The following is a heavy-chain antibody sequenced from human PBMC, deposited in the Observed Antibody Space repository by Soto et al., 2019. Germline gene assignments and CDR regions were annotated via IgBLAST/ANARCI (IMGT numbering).Heavy chain of an antibody. CDR3: ARDRCSSTSCHRDYYYYGMDV. Sequence: QVQLVQSGAEVKKPGSSVKVSCKASGGTFSSYAISWVRQAPGQGLEWMGGIIPIFGTANYAQKFQGRVTITADESTSTAYMELSSLRSEDTAVYYCARDRCSSTSCHRDYYYYGMDVWGQGTTVTVSS. V-gene: IGHV1-69*01. J-gene: IGHJ6*02. CDR2: IIPIFGTA. CDR1: GGTFSSYA. D-gene: IGHD2-2*01.